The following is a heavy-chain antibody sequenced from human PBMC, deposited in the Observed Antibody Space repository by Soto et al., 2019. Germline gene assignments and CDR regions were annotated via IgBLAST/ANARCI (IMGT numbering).Heavy chain of an antibody. J-gene: IGHJ4*02. V-gene: IGHV3-64D*08. Sequence: GGSLRLSCSASGFTFSSYAMHWVRQAPGKGLEYVSAISSNGGSTYYADSVKGRFTISRDNSKNTLYLQMSSLRAEDTAVYYCVKEALPDDFWSGYPLDYWGQGTLVTVSS. CDR2: ISSNGGST. CDR1: GFTFSSYA. CDR3: VKEALPDDFWSGYPLDY. D-gene: IGHD3-3*01.